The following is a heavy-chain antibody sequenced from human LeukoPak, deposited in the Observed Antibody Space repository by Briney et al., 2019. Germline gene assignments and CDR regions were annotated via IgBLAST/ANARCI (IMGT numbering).Heavy chain of an antibody. V-gene: IGHV4-39*01. CDR2: IFYSGST. J-gene: IGHJ3*02. CDR3: ARHSRSGYSDYESAFDI. CDR1: GGSISSSSFY. Sequence: PSETLSLTCTVSGGSISSSSFYWDWIRQPPGKGLEWIGTIFYSGSTYYNPSLKSRITISVDTSKNQFSLKLSSVTAADTAVYYCARHSRSGYSDYESAFDIWGQGTVVIVSS. D-gene: IGHD5-12*01.